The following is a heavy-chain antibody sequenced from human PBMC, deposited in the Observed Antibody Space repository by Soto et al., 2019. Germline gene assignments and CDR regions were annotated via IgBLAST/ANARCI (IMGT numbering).Heavy chain of an antibody. J-gene: IGHJ6*02. CDR3: ARGGSRSGSNPYYYYGMDV. CDR2: IIPIFGTA. CDR1: GGTFSSHA. D-gene: IGHD1-26*01. Sequence: SVKVSCKASGGTFSSHAISWVRQAPGQGLEWMGGIIPIFGTANYAQKFQGRVTITADKSTSTAYMELSSLRSEDTAVYYCARGGSRSGSNPYYYYGMDVWGQGTTVTVSS. V-gene: IGHV1-69*06.